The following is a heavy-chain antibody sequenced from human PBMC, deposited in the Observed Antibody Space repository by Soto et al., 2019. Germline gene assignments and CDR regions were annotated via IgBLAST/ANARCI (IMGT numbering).Heavy chain of an antibody. CDR3: ARDKGAYCGGDCYSPYFDD. CDR1: GGTFSSYA. V-gene: IGHV1-69*01. Sequence: QVQLVQSGAEVKKPGSSVKVSCKASGGTFSSYAISWVRQAPGQGLEWMGGIIPIFGTANYAQKFQGRVTITADESTSTAYMELSSLRSEDTAVYYCARDKGAYCGGDCYSPYFDDWGQETLVTVSS. J-gene: IGHJ4*02. CDR2: IIPIFGTA. D-gene: IGHD2-21*02.